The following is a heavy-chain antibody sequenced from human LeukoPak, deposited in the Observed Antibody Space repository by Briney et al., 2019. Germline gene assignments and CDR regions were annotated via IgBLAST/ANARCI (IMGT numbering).Heavy chain of an antibody. J-gene: IGHJ4*02. CDR3: ARDRGSSAAAGEFDY. V-gene: IGHV3-20*04. Sequence: PGGSLRLSCAASGFTFDDYGMSWVRKAPGKGLEWVSGINWNGGSTGYADSVKGRFTISRDNAKNSLYLQMSSLRAEDTALYYCARDRGSSAAAGEFDYWGQGTLVTVSS. D-gene: IGHD6-13*01. CDR2: INWNGGST. CDR1: GFTFDDYG.